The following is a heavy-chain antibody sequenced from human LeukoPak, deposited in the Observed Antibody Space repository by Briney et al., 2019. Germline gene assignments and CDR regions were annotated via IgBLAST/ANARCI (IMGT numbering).Heavy chain of an antibody. CDR1: GFTFSNYG. CDR2: IWHDGSHK. CDR3: AKASSASPSSLNF. V-gene: IGHV3-33*06. J-gene: IGHJ4*02. D-gene: IGHD2-2*01. Sequence: PGKSLRLSCAASGFTFSNYGMYWVRQAPGKGLEGVAVIWHDGSHKYYAESVKGRFTISRDNSNNTLYLQLTSLRAEDTAVFYCAKASSASPSSLNFWGQGTLVSVSS.